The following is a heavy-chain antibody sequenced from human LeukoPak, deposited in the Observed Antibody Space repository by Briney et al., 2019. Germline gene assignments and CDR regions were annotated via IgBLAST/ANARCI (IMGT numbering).Heavy chain of an antibody. CDR2: IYSGGST. CDR1: GFTVSSNY. J-gene: IGHJ4*02. D-gene: IGHD1-26*01. CDR3: AKDRFASGDFDY. V-gene: IGHV3-53*01. Sequence: GGSLRLSCAASGFTVSSNYMSWVRQAPGKGLEWVSVIYSGGSTYYADSVKGRFTISRDNSKNTLYLQMNSLRAEDTAVYYCAKDRFASGDFDYWGQGTLVTVSS.